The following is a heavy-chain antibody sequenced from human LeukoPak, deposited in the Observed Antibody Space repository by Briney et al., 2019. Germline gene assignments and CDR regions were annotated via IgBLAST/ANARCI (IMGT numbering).Heavy chain of an antibody. CDR1: GYSFTSYW. CDR2: IYPGDSDT. CDR3: ARQVVVVPAAWMGDAFDI. J-gene: IGHJ3*02. D-gene: IGHD2-2*01. Sequence: PGESLKISCKGSGYSFTSYWIGWVRQMPGKGLEWMGIIYPGDSDTRYSPSFQGQVTISADESISTAYLQWSSLKASDTAMYYCARQVVVVPAAWMGDAFDIWGQGTMVTVSS. V-gene: IGHV5-51*01.